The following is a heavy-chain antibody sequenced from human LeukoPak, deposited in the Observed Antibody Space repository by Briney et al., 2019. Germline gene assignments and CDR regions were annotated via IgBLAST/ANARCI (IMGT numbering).Heavy chain of an antibody. CDR1: GFTFSSYW. D-gene: IGHD2-21*02. V-gene: IGHV3-7*01. J-gene: IGHJ4*02. Sequence: GGSLRLSCAASGFTFSSYWMSWVRQAPGKGLEWVANIKQDGSEKYYVDSVKGRFTISRDNAKNSLYLQMNSLRAEDTAAYYCARDDSGSAEVFDYWGQGTLVTVSS. CDR2: IKQDGSEK. CDR3: ARDDSGSAEVFDY.